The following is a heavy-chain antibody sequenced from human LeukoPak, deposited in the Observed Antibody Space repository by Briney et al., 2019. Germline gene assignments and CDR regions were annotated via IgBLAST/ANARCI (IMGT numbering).Heavy chain of an antibody. CDR1: GFTFDDYA. J-gene: IGHJ5*02. Sequence: PGGSLRLSCAASGFTFDDYAMHWVRQAPGKGLEWVSGISWNSGSIGYADSVKGRFTISRDNAKNSLYLQMNGLRAEDTALYYYAKGNRGGGDRDRFDPWGQGTLVTVSS. CDR3: AKGNRGGGDRDRFDP. V-gene: IGHV3-9*01. CDR2: ISWNSGSI. D-gene: IGHD2-21*01.